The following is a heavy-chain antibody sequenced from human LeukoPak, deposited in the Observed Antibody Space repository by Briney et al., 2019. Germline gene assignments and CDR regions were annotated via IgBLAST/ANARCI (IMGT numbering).Heavy chain of an antibody. V-gene: IGHV1-69*05. CDR1: GGTFSSYA. D-gene: IGHD5-18*01. J-gene: IGHJ4*02. Sequence: XVKVSCKASGGTFSSYAISWVRQAPGQGLEWMGGIIPIFRTANYAQKFQDRVTITTDESTSTAYMELSSLRSEDTAVYYCARQRAVDTSMAPIDYWGQGTLVTVSS. CDR2: IIPIFRTA. CDR3: ARQRAVDTSMAPIDY.